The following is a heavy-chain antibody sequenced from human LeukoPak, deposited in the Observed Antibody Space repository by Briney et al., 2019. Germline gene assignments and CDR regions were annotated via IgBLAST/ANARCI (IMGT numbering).Heavy chain of an antibody. CDR3: ARALRSGWFLLSWFDP. CDR1: GGTFSGYY. D-gene: IGHD6-19*01. Sequence: SETLSLTCAVYGGTFSGYYWSWIRQPPGKGLEWIGEINHSGSTNYNPSLKSRVTISVDTSKNQFSLTLSSVTAADTAVYYCARALRSGWFLLSWFDPWGQGTLVTVSP. J-gene: IGHJ5*02. V-gene: IGHV4-34*01. CDR2: INHSGST.